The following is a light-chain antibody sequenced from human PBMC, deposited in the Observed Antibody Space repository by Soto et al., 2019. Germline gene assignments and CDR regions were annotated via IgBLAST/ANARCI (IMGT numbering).Light chain of an antibody. J-gene: IGKJ5*01. CDR2: DAS. CDR3: QPRSNWPIT. CDR1: QSVSSY. Sequence: EIVLTQSPATLSLSPGERATLSCRTSQSVSSYFAWYQQKPGRAPRLLIYDASNRATGIPARFIGSGSGTDFTLTISSLEPEDFAVYYCQPRSNWPITFGQGTRLEIK. V-gene: IGKV3-11*01.